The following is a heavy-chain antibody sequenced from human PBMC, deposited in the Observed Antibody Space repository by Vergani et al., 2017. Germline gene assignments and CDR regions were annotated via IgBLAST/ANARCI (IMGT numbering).Heavy chain of an antibody. Sequence: QVQLQESGPGLVKPSQTLSLSCTVSGGSVRTSIGYYWTWIRQPAGKTLEWTGEIFSSGTTNYNPSFNNRVTMSVDTSKNQFSLKLNSVTAADTAVYYCARGSRAEGGSGPDKWGQGTLVTVSS. V-gene: IGHV4-61*02. D-gene: IGHD6-13*01. J-gene: IGHJ4*02. CDR2: IFSSGTT. CDR1: GGSVRTSIGYY. CDR3: ARGSRAEGGSGPDK.